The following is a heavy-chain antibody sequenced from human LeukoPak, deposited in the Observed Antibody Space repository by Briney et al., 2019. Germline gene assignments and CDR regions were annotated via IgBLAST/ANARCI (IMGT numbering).Heavy chain of an antibody. Sequence: GGSLRLSCAASGFTFSNYWMNWVRQAPGKGLEWVSYISSSGSTIYYADSVKGRFTISRDNAKNSLYLQMNSLRAEDTAVYYCARDRNFKWIDYWGQGTLVTVSS. J-gene: IGHJ4*02. CDR1: GFTFSNYW. CDR3: ARDRNFKWIDY. V-gene: IGHV3-48*04. CDR2: ISSSGSTI. D-gene: IGHD1-7*01.